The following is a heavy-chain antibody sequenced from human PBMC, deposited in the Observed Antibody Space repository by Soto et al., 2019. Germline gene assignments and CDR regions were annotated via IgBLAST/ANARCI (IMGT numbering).Heavy chain of an antibody. CDR2: MYYTGST. V-gene: IGHV4-61*08. J-gene: IGHJ4*02. CDR1: GGSLSNIDYY. D-gene: IGHD3-9*01. Sequence: SETLSLTCSVSGGSLSNIDYYWGWIRQPPGKGLEWIGYMYYTGSTNYNPSLKSRVTMSVDTSKNQFSLKLSSVTAADTAVYNCARGAGDWLLYSFDYWGQGTLVTVSS. CDR3: ARGAGDWLLYSFDY.